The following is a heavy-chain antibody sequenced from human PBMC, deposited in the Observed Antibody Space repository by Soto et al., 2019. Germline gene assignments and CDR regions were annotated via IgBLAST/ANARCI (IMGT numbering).Heavy chain of an antibody. CDR3: PGEVASGY. V-gene: IGHV3-30*03. CDR1: GFTVSSYG. J-gene: IGHJ4*02. CDR2: ISRDGGTK. D-gene: IGHD2-21*01. Sequence: QVQLVESGGGVVQPGRSLRLSCAASGFTVSSYGMHWVRQAPGKALEWVAIISRDGGTKYYADSVKGRFNISRDNSRKALCLEMNSLRGEDMAVYYCPGEVASGYWGQGTLVTVFS.